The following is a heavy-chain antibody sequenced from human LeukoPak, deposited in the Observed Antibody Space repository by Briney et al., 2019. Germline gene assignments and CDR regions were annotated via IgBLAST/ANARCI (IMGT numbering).Heavy chain of an antibody. Sequence: GGSLKLSCAASGFTFKNFAMSWVRQAPGRGLKWVSSSDGSGRLTYYDDSVKGRFTISRDNSKDTLYLEMDSLRAEDSAVYYCARAISQFVIGGAAYWGQGTQVTVSS. CDR1: GFTFKNFA. D-gene: IGHD3-10*01. CDR2: SDGSGRLT. CDR3: ARAISQFVIGGAAY. J-gene: IGHJ4*02. V-gene: IGHV3-23*01.